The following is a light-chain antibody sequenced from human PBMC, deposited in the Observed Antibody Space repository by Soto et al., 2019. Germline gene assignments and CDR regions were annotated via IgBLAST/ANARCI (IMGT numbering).Light chain of an antibody. V-gene: IGKV3-20*01. CDR2: DAS. J-gene: IGKJ2*01. CDR1: QSVSGTY. Sequence: EIVLTQSPGTLSLSPGERATLSCRASQSVSGTYLAWYQQKPGQAPRLLIYDASSRATGIPDRFSGSGSGTDFTLTISRLEPEDFAVYYCHQYGSSPQTFGQGTKLEIK. CDR3: HQYGSSPQT.